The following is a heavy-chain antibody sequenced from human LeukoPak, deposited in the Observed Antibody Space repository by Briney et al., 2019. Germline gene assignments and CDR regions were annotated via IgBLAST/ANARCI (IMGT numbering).Heavy chain of an antibody. D-gene: IGHD5-18*01. Sequence: GGSLRLSCAASGFTFSSYEMNWVRQAPGKGLEWVSYISSSGSTIYYADSVKGRFTISRDNAKNSLYLQMNSLRAEDTAVYYCARVNGGYSYGYSYYYMDVWGKGTTVTLSS. CDR1: GFTFSSYE. J-gene: IGHJ6*03. CDR3: ARVNGGYSYGYSYYYMDV. CDR2: ISSSGSTI. V-gene: IGHV3-48*03.